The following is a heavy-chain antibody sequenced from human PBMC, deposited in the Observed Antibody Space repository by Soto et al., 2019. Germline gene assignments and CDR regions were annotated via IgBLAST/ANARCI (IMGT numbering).Heavy chain of an antibody. V-gene: IGHV4-59*01. Sequence: SETLSLTCSVSGGSIRDYFWTWIRQPPGKGLEWIGYISSSGTINYSSSLKSRVTISLDTSRNRFSLRLSSVTAADTAVYSCARDRKLVIPGNYYYYGMDVWGPGTTVTVSS. CDR3: ARDRKLVIPGNYYYYGMDV. CDR1: GGSIRDYF. J-gene: IGHJ6*02. D-gene: IGHD3-9*01. CDR2: ISSSGTI.